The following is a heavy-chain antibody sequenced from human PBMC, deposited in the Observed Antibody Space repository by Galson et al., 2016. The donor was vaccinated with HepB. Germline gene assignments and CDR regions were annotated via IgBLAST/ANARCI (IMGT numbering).Heavy chain of an antibody. V-gene: IGHV3-23*01. D-gene: IGHD6-19*01. CDR3: AKIAVTGTWYFDL. CDR1: GFTFSSNG. CDR2: ISGSGTLT. Sequence: SLRLSCATSGFTFSSNGMSWVRQAPGKGLEWVSCISGSGTLTYYADSVKGRFTISRDNSKNTLNLQTNSLRAEDTAVYYCAKIAVTGTWYFDLWGRGALVSVSS. J-gene: IGHJ2*01.